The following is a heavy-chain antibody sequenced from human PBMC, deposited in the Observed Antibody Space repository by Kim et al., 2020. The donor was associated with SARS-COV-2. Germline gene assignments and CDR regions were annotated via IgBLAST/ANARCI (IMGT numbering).Heavy chain of an antibody. D-gene: IGHD1-26*01. J-gene: IGHJ4*02. CDR2: ISSGGST. CDR3: ERGRRANDY. Sequence: GGSLRLSCAASGFTVSSNYMSWVRQAPGKGLEWVSVISSGGSTYYADSVKGEFTIFRDNSKNALYLQMNRLRGEDKAVYYGERGRRANDYWGQGTLVTVSS. CDR1: GFTVSSNY. V-gene: IGHV3-66*01.